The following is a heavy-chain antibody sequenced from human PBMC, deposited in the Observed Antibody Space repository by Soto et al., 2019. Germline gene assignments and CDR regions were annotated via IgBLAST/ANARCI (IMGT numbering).Heavy chain of an antibody. Sequence: SETLSLTCAVSDYSISSGFYWGWIRQPPGKGLEWIGSIYHSGTTFYNPSLKSRVTISVDTSKNQFSLNLTSVTAADSAVYYCARDRPSGWFVEGGYYFDCWGQGTLVTVSS. D-gene: IGHD6-19*01. CDR3: ARDRPSGWFVEGGYYFDC. J-gene: IGHJ4*02. CDR1: DYSISSGFY. V-gene: IGHV4-38-2*02. CDR2: IYHSGTT.